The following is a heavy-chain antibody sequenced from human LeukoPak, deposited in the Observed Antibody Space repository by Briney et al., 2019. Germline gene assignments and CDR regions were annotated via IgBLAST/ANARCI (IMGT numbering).Heavy chain of an antibody. D-gene: IGHD5-12*01. CDR2: IIPISGTA. Sequence: ASVKVSCKASGGTFSSYAISWVRQAPGQGLEWMGGIIPISGTANYAQKFQGRVTITADKSTSTAYMELSSLRSEDTAVYYCARVSDGGYGWVDYWGQGTLVTVSS. V-gene: IGHV1-69*06. CDR1: GGTFSSYA. J-gene: IGHJ4*02. CDR3: ARVSDGGYGWVDY.